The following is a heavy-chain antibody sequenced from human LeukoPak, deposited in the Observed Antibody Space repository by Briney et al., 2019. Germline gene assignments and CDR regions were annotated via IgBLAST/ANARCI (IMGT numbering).Heavy chain of an antibody. CDR2: MNPNSGNT. D-gene: IGHD7-27*01. CDR3: ARAGDIPGYFDY. J-gene: IGHJ4*02. V-gene: IGHV1-8*03. CDR1: GYTFTSYD. Sequence: ASVKVSCKASGYTFTSYDINWVRQATGQGLEWMGWMNPNSGNTGYAQKFQGRVTITRNTSISTAYMELSSLRSEDTAVYHCARAGDIPGYFDYWGQGTLVTVSS.